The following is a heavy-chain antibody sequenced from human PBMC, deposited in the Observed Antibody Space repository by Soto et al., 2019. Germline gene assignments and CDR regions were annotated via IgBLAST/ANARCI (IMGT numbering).Heavy chain of an antibody. J-gene: IGHJ4*02. V-gene: IGHV3-33*03. CDR2: IWYDGSNK. CDR3: ASSIN. CDR1: VFPFSSYG. Sequence: GGPLRLSCAASVFPFSSYGMHWVRQAPGKGLDWVGVIWYDGSNKDYAESVKGRFTISRDNSKNMLYLQMNSLRADDTAVYYCASSINWGQGTLVTVSS.